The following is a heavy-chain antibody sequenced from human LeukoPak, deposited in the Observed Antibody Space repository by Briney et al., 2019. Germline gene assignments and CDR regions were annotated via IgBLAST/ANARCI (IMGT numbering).Heavy chain of an antibody. CDR2: IAYTGST. CDR1: GGSISSYY. Sequence: SETLSLICTVSGGSISSYYWSWIRQPPGKGLEWIGYIAYTGSTNYNPSLKSRVTISVDTSKNQFSLKLSSVTVADTAVYYCAGRVGDSAFDIWGPGTMVNVSS. V-gene: IGHV4-59*08. J-gene: IGHJ3*02. D-gene: IGHD1-26*01. CDR3: AGRVGDSAFDI.